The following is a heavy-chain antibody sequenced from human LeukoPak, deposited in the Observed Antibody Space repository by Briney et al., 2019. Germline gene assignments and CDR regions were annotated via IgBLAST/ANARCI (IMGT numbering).Heavy chain of an antibody. Sequence: ASVKVFCKASGYPFTSYDLNWVRQATGQGLEWMGWMTANSGNTGYAQKFQGRVTMTRNTSLSTAYMELSSLRSEDTAVYYCARGYGSGSYPDFDYWGQGTLVTVSS. D-gene: IGHD3-10*01. J-gene: IGHJ4*02. CDR2: MTANSGNT. CDR1: GYPFTSYD. V-gene: IGHV1-8*01. CDR3: ARGYGSGSYPDFDY.